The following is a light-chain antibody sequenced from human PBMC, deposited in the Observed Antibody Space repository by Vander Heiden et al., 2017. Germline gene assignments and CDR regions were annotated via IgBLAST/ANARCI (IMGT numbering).Light chain of an antibody. CDR3: QTWGTRV. J-gene: IGLJ3*02. CDR1: SGHSSYA. V-gene: IGLV4-69*01. CDR2: LNSDGSH. Sequence: QLVLTQSPSASASLGASVKLTCTLSSGHSSYAIAWHQQQPEKGPRYLMKLNSDGSHSKGDGIPDRFSGSSSGAERYLTISSLQSEDEADYYCQTWGTRVFGGGTKLTGL.